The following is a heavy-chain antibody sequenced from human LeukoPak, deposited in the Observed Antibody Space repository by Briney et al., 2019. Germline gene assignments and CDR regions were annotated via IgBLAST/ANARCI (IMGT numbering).Heavy chain of an antibody. CDR3: ARGRYCSSTRCYTRHYYYYYYMDV. D-gene: IGHD2-2*02. CDR2: INHSGST. J-gene: IGHJ6*03. CDR1: GGSFSGYY. Sequence: PSETLSLTCAVYGGSFSGYYWSWIRQPPGKGLEWIGEINHSGSTNYNPSLKSRVTISVDTSKNQFSLKLSSVTAADTAVYYCARGRYCSSTRCYTRHYYYYYYMDVWGKGTTVTVSS. V-gene: IGHV4-34*01.